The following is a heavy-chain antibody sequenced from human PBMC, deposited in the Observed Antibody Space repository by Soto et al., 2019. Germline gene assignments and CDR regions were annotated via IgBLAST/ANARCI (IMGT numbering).Heavy chain of an antibody. J-gene: IGHJ1*01. CDR2: IYYSGST. Sequence: PSETLSLTCTVSGGSISSGGYYWNWIRQHPGKGLECIGYIYYSGSTYYNPSLKSRLTISVDTSKNQFSLKLSSVTAADTAVYYCATNGGYYDTSGPKYFQHWGQGTLVTVSS. D-gene: IGHD3-22*01. CDR3: ATNGGYYDTSGPKYFQH. V-gene: IGHV4-31*03. CDR1: GGSISSGGYY.